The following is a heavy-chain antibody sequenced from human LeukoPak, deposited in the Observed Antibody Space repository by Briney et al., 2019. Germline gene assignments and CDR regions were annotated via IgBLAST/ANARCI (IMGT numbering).Heavy chain of an antibody. CDR3: ARDRAGATDFDY. CDR1: GGSISSYY. Sequence: SETLSLTCTVSGGSISSYYWAWIRQPLGKGLEWIGSLDHRGSTFHNPSLKSRATMSLDTSRNHFSLTLSSVTAADTAVYYCARDRAGATDFDYWGQGTLVTVSS. D-gene: IGHD1-26*01. J-gene: IGHJ4*02. V-gene: IGHV4-38-2*02. CDR2: LDHRGST.